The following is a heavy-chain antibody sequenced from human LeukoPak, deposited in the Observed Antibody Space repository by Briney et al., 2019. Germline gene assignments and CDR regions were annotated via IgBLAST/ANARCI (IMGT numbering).Heavy chain of an antibody. V-gene: IGHV3-48*04. CDR3: ARDRVGGRYYYGMDV. Sequence: GGSLRLSCEGSGFMFGNHGLIWVRQAPGKGLYWLSFSGPSGGTRLYADSVKGRFTISRDNAINSVYLQMNSLRVEDTAVYYCARDRVGGRYYYGMDVWGQGTTVTVSS. D-gene: IGHD3-16*01. CDR2: SGPSGGTR. J-gene: IGHJ6*02. CDR1: GFMFGNHG.